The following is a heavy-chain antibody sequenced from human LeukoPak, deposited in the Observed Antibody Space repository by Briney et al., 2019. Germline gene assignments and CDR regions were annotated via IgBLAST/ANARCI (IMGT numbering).Heavy chain of an antibody. CDR3: ARLANSIDY. Sequence: GGSLRLSCAASSFTFSNAWMNWVRQAPGKGLEWVAVISYDGSNKYYADSVKGRFTISRDNSKNTLYLQMNSLRAEDTAVYYCARLANSIDYWGQGTLVTVSS. V-gene: IGHV3-30-3*01. CDR1: SFTFSNAW. J-gene: IGHJ4*02. D-gene: IGHD3-3*02. CDR2: ISYDGSNK.